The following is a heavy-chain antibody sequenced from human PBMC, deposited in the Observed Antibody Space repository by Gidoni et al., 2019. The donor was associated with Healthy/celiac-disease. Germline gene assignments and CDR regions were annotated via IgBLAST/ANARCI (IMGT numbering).Heavy chain of an antibody. CDR3: ARDSPIVVVPAAMFPPLDAFDI. CDR1: GGSISSYY. J-gene: IGHJ3*02. V-gene: IGHV4-4*07. Sequence: QVQLQESGPGLVTPSETLSLTCTASGGSISSYYWSWIRQPAGKGLEWIGRIYTSGSTNYNPSLKSRVTMSVDTSKNQFSLKLSSVTAADTAVYYCARDSPIVVVPAAMFPPLDAFDIWGQGTMVTVSS. CDR2: IYTSGST. D-gene: IGHD2-2*01.